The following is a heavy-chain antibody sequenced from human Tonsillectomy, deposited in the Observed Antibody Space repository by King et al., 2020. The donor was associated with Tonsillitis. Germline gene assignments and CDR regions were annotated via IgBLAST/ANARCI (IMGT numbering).Heavy chain of an antibody. CDR3: ARGGGYSSGWYNDY. CDR2: MNPNSGNT. CDR1: GYTFTSYD. Sequence: QLVQSGAEVKKPGASVKVSCKASGYTFTSYDINWVRQATGQGLEWMGWMNPNSGNTGYAQKFQGRGTMPRNTSISTAYMGLSSLRSEETAVYYWARGGGYSSGWYNDYWGQGTLVTVSS. V-gene: IGHV1-8*01. J-gene: IGHJ4*02. D-gene: IGHD6-19*01.